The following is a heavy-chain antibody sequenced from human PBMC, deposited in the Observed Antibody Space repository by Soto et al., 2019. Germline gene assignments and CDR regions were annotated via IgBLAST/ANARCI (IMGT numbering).Heavy chain of an antibody. D-gene: IGHD4-17*01. Sequence: QVQLVQSGAEVKKPGSSVKVSCKASGGTFSSYAISWVRQAPGQGLEWMGGIIPIFGTANYAQKFQGRVTITADESTSTAYMELSSLRSEDTAVYYCARVDDDYGDLNPAPWFDPWGQGTLVPVSS. V-gene: IGHV1-69*12. J-gene: IGHJ5*02. CDR3: ARVDDDYGDLNPAPWFDP. CDR2: IIPIFGTA. CDR1: GGTFSSYA.